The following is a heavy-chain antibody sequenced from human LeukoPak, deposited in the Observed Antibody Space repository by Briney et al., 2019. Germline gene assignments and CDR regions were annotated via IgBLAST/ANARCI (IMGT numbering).Heavy chain of an antibody. D-gene: IGHD2-15*01. CDR2: INWNGGST. Sequence: PGGSLRLSCAASGFTFDDYGMSWVRQAPGKGLEWVSGINWNGGSTGYADSVKGRFTISRDNAKNSLYLQMNSLRAEDTAVYYCAGLPYGYCSGGSCVPEGWFDPWGQGTLVTVSS. J-gene: IGHJ5*02. CDR3: AGLPYGYCSGGSCVPEGWFDP. V-gene: IGHV3-20*04. CDR1: GFTFDDYG.